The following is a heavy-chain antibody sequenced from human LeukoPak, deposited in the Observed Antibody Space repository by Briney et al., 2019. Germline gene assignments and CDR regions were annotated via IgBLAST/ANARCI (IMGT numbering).Heavy chain of an antibody. V-gene: IGHV4-34*01. Sequence: SETLSLTCGVYGGSVSGYYWNWIRQPPGKGLEWIGEINHSGSTSYNPSLKSRVTISVDTSKNQFSLKLSSVTAADTAVYYCARGRQETNCSGGSCYSRRRGYWGQGTLVTVSS. CDR1: GGSVSGYY. D-gene: IGHD2-15*01. CDR3: ARGRQETNCSGGSCYSRRRGY. J-gene: IGHJ4*02. CDR2: INHSGST.